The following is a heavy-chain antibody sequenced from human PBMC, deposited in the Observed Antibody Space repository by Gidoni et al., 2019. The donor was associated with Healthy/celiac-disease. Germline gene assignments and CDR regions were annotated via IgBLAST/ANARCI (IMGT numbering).Heavy chain of an antibody. Sequence: QVQLVESGGGVVQPGWSLRLSCAASGFTFSSYGMHWFRQAPGKGLEWVAVISYDGSNKYYADSVKGRFTISRDNSKNTLYLQMNSLRAEDTAVYYCAKNLRRVVAMITDYWGQGTLVTVSS. J-gene: IGHJ4*02. CDR1: GFTFSSYG. CDR3: AKNLRRVVAMITDY. CDR2: ISYDGSNK. D-gene: IGHD5-12*01. V-gene: IGHV3-30*18.